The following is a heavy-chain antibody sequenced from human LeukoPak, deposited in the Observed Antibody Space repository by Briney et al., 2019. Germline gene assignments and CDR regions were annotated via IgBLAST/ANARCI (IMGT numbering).Heavy chain of an antibody. J-gene: IGHJ4*02. CDR1: GFTVYNFA. D-gene: IGHD3-3*01. Sequence: QTGGSPRLSCVASGFTVYNFAMSWVRQAPGKGLEWVSLITGGGGSTDYADSVKGRFTISRDNSKNTLYLQMNSLRVEDTATYYCAKDGRSGAPFDRWGQGTVLTVSS. CDR2: ITGGGGST. CDR3: AKDGRSGAPFDR. V-gene: IGHV3-23*01.